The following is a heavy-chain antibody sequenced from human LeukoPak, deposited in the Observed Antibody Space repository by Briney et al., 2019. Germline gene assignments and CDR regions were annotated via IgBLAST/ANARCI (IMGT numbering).Heavy chain of an antibody. CDR1: GYTLTELS. V-gene: IGHV1-24*01. J-gene: IGHJ5*02. CDR2: FDPEDGET. D-gene: IGHD4-11*01. Sequence: GASVKVSCKVSGYTLTELSMHWVRQAPGKGLEWMGGFDPEDGETIYAQKFQGRVTMTEDTSTDTAYMELSSLRSEDTAVYYCASQKIQIAHTVTYNWFDPWGQGTLVTVSS. CDR3: ASQKIQIAHTVTYNWFDP.